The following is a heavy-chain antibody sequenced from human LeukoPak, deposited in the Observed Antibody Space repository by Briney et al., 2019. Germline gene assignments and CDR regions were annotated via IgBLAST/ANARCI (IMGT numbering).Heavy chain of an antibody. J-gene: IGHJ2*01. Sequence: RTSETLSLTCAVSGGSISSGGYSWSWIRQPPGKGLEWIGYIYYSGSTYYNPSLKSRVTISVDTSKNQFSLKLSSVTAADTAVYYCARVKLVTTPKIYWYFDLWGRGTLVTVSS. V-gene: IGHV4-30-4*07. D-gene: IGHD4-11*01. CDR1: GGSISSGGYS. CDR3: ARVKLVTTPKIYWYFDL. CDR2: IYYSGST.